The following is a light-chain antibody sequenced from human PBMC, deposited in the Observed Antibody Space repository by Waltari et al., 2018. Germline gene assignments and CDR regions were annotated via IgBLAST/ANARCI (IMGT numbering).Light chain of an antibody. CDR3: QQYDSESYT. V-gene: IGKV1-5*03. CDR1: ESISIL. Sequence: DIQMTQSPSTLSASVGDKVTITCRAKESISILLAWYQHKPGTAPKLLIYRASTLERGVPSRFSCAGSGTEFTLTISSLQPDDFATYYCQQYDSESYTFGQGTKLEIK. CDR2: RAS. J-gene: IGKJ2*01.